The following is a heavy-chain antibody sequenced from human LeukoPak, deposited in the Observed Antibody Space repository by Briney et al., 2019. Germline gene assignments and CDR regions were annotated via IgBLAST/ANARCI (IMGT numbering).Heavy chain of an antibody. Sequence: SQTLSLTCAISGDSVSSKNGAWNWIRQSPSRGLEWLGRTYYRSKWYSDYAVSVQGRITISPDTSKNQFSLKLSSVTAADTAVYYCARRQTYFDYWGQGTLVTVSS. CDR1: GDSVSSKNGA. CDR2: TYYRSKWYS. V-gene: IGHV6-1*01. CDR3: ARRQTYFDY. J-gene: IGHJ4*02.